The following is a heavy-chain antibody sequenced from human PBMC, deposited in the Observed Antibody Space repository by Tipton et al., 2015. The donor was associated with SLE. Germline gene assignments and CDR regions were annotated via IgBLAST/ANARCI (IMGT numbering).Heavy chain of an antibody. CDR2: ISSNGGST. V-gene: IGHV3-64*01. CDR3: ARGIAVADSGYYYYYGMDV. D-gene: IGHD6-19*01. Sequence: GSLRLSCAASGFTFSSYAMHWVRQAPGKGLEYVSAISSNGGSTYYANSVKGRFTISRDNSKNTLYLQMGSLRAEDMAVYYCARGIAVADSGYYYYYGMDVRGQGTTVTVSS. CDR1: GFTFSSYA. J-gene: IGHJ6*02.